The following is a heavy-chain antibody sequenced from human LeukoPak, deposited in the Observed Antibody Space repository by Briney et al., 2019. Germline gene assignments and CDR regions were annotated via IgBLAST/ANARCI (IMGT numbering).Heavy chain of an antibody. D-gene: IGHD6-13*01. V-gene: IGHV4-59*08. CDR1: GGSISTYY. CDR2: IYYSGST. J-gene: IGHJ4*02. Sequence: SETLSLTCSVSGGSISTYYWSWIRQPPGKGLEWIGYIYYSGSTSYNPSLKSRVTISLDTSKNQFSLELSSVTAADTAVYYCARHGIVDSSRKYYFDYWGQGTLVTVSS. CDR3: ARHGIVDSSRKYYFDY.